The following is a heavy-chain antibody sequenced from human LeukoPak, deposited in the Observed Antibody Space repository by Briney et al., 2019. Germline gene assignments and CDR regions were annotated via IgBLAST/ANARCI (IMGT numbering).Heavy chain of an antibody. CDR2: ASGSGGST. V-gene: IGHV3-23*01. Sequence: GGSLRLSCAASGFTFSSYAMSWVRQAPGKGLEWVSSASGSGGSTYYADSVKGRFTISRDNSKNTLYLQMNSLRAEDTAVYYCAKDLGSVVTPPSLDYWGQGTLVTDSS. J-gene: IGHJ4*02. CDR3: AKDLGSVVTPPSLDY. CDR1: GFTFSSYA. D-gene: IGHD4-23*01.